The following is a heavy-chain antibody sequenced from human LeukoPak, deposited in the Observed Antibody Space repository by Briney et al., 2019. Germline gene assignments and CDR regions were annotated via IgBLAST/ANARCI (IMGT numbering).Heavy chain of an antibody. D-gene: IGHD3-10*01. Sequence: SETLSLTCTVSGGSISSSSYYWGWIRQPPGKGLEWIGSIYYSGSTYYNPSLKSRVTISVDTSKNQLSLKLSSVTAADTAVYYCARLQRAITMVRGVIDYWGQGTLVTVSS. V-gene: IGHV4-39*01. CDR1: GGSISSSSYY. J-gene: IGHJ4*02. CDR2: IYYSGST. CDR3: ARLQRAITMVRGVIDY.